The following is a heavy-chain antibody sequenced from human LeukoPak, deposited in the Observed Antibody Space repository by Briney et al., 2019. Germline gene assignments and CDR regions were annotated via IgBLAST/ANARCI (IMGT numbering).Heavy chain of an antibody. D-gene: IGHD4-11*01. CDR1: GFTFSDYY. CDR2: ISANGITT. J-gene: IGHJ4*02. Sequence: PGGSLRLSCAASGFTFSDYYMGWIRQAPGQGLEWISYISANGITTYYADSVKGRFTISRDNARNSLSLYMNLLRAEDTAVYYCASSLNTVIISPYYFDYWGQGTLVTVSS. CDR3: ASSLNTVIISPYYFDY. V-gene: IGHV3-11*04.